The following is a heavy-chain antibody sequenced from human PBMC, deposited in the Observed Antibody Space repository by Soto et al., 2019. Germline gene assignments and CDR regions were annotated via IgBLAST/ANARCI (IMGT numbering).Heavy chain of an antibody. CDR2: ISNDGSNP. V-gene: IGHV3-30-3*01. CDR3: ARTGYERSGYFGEYDFDY. Sequence: QVQLVESGGGVVQPERSLRLSCAASGFTFSKYAMHWVRQARGTGLEWVAVISNDGSNPYYADSVKGRFTISRDNSKNTLELQMNSLREEDTAVYYGARTGYERSGYFGEYDFDYWGQGTLVTVSS. D-gene: IGHD3-22*01. CDR1: GFTFSKYA. J-gene: IGHJ4*02.